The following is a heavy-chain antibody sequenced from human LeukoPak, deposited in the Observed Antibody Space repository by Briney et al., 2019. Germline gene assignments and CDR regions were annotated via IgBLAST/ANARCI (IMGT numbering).Heavy chain of an antibody. D-gene: IGHD2-21*02. CDR3: ARGWQGRTAYYYYMDV. V-gene: IGHV4-34*01. J-gene: IGHJ6*03. CDR1: GASTSAYY. CDR2: INHSGST. Sequence: SETLSLTCTVSGASTSAYYWSWIRQPPGKGLEWIGEINHSGSTNYNPSLKSRVTISVDTSKNQFSLKLSSVTAADTAVYYCARGWQGRTAYYYYMDVWGKGTTVTVSS.